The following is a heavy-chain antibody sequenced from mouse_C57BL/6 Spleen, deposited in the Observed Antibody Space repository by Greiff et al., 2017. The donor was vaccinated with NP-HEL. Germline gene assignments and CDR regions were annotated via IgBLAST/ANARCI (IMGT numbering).Heavy chain of an antibody. CDR3: ARPPDYYGSSLYAMDY. D-gene: IGHD1-1*01. CDR2: INPNNGGT. V-gene: IGHV1-22*01. CDR1: GYTFTDYN. Sequence: VQLKESGPELVKPGASVKMSCKASGYTFTDYNMHWVKQSHGKSLEWIGYINPNNGGTSYNQKFKGKATLTVNKSSSTAYMELRSLTSEDSAVYYCARPPDYYGSSLYAMDYWGQGTSVTVSS. J-gene: IGHJ4*01.